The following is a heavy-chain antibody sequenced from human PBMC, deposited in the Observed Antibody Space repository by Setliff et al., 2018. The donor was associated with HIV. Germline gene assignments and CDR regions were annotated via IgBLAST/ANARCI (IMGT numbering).Heavy chain of an antibody. CDR2: VYYRAKTGATT. CDR1: GGSIRSHY. Sequence: SETLSLTCSASGGSIRSHYWSWIRQAPGKGLQWIGNVYYRAKTGATTDHNPSLRSRISISLDVSKNQLSLRLRSVTAADTAIYYCARDVAPPLAGDVWSGNGLWGQGTQVTVSS. J-gene: IGHJ4*02. D-gene: IGHD3-3*01. CDR3: ARDVAPPLAGDVWSGNGL. V-gene: IGHV4-59*11.